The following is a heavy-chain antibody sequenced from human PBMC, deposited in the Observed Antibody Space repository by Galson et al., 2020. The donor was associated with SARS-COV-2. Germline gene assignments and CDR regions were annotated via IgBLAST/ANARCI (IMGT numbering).Heavy chain of an antibody. CDR2: IRSSRGTI. Sequence: GGSLRLSCAASGFPFSSYTITWARQAPGKGLELVAYIRSSRGTIYYADSVKGRFTISRENAKNSLYLQLNSLRVEDTSVYYCARERLEYWGQGTLVTVSS. CDR3: ARERLEY. CDR1: GFPFSSYT. D-gene: IGHD1-1*01. V-gene: IGHV3-48*04. J-gene: IGHJ4*02.